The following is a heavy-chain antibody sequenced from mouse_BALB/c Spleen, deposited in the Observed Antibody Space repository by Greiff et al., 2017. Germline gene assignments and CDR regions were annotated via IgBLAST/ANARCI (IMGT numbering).Heavy chain of an antibody. Sequence: EVMLVESGGGLVKPGGSLKLSCAASGFAFSSYDMSWVRQTPEKRLEWVAYISSGGGSTYYPDTVKGRFTISRDNAKNTLYLQMSSLKSEDTAMYYCARHEDGYPFAYWGQGTLVTVSA. CDR3: ARHEDGYPFAY. J-gene: IGHJ3*01. CDR1: GFAFSSYD. D-gene: IGHD2-3*01. V-gene: IGHV5-12-1*01. CDR2: ISSGGGST.